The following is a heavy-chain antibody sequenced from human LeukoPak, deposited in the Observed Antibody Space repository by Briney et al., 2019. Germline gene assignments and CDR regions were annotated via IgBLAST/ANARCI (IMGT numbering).Heavy chain of an antibody. J-gene: IGHJ6*02. Sequence: GSLRLSCAASGFTFSSYGMHWVRQAPGKGLEWVAVISYDGSNKYYADSVKGRFTISRDNSENTLYLQMNSLRAEDTAVYYCAKDLRIAATGMDVWGQGTTVTVSS. V-gene: IGHV3-30*18. D-gene: IGHD2-15*01. CDR1: GFTFSSYG. CDR2: ISYDGSNK. CDR3: AKDLRIAATGMDV.